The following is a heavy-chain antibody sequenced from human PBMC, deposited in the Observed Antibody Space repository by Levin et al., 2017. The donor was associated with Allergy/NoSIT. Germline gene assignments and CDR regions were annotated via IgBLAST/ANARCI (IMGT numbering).Heavy chain of an antibody. CDR1: GYTFTSYG. Sequence: ASVKVSCKASGYTFTSYGISWVRQAPGQGLEWMGWISAYNGNTNYAQKLQGRVTMTTDTSTSTAYMELRSLRSDDTAVYYCARDTVDYGDYKRRLGNYYYYDGMDVWGQGTTVTVSS. D-gene: IGHD4-17*01. J-gene: IGHJ6*02. CDR2: ISAYNGNT. V-gene: IGHV1-18*01. CDR3: ARDTVDYGDYKRRLGNYYYYDGMDV.